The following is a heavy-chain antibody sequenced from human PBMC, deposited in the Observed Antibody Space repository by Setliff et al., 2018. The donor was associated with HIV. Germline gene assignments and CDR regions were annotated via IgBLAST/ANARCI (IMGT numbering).Heavy chain of an antibody. D-gene: IGHD3-10*01. CDR3: ARVEATVRGATYGMDV. CDR1: GGSISSHY. Sequence: SETLSLTCTVSGGSISSHYWSWIRQAPGKGPEWIGTMYFSGNAGNSPSLKSRVTISVDTSKNQLSLNLTSVTAADTAVYYCARVEATVRGATYGMDVWGQGTTVTVSS. CDR2: MYFSGNA. V-gene: IGHV4-59*11. J-gene: IGHJ6*02.